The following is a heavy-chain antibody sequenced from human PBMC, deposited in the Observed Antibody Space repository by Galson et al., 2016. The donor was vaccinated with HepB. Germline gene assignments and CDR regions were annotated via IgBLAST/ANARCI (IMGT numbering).Heavy chain of an antibody. J-gene: IGHJ3*01. V-gene: IGHV4-31*03. CDR1: GGSIISGGFY. Sequence: TLSLTCTVSGGSIISGGFYWTWIRQRPGKGLEWIGDIYYIESTYYNPSLESRLSISVDTSKNLFSLKLSSVTAADTAVYYCARECSPYQFEGAFDLWGQGTVVIVSS. CDR2: IYYIEST. D-gene: IGHD2-15*01. CDR3: ARECSPYQFEGAFDL.